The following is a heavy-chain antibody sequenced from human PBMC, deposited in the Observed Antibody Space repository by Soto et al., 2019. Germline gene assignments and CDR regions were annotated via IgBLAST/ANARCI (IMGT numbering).Heavy chain of an antibody. D-gene: IGHD4-17*01. CDR2: IYYSGST. J-gene: IGHJ6*02. Sequence: QLQLQESGPGLVKPSETLSLTCTVSGGSISSSSYYWGWIRQPPGKGLEWIGSIYYSGSTYYNPSLKSRVTISVDTSKNQFSLKLSSVTAADTAVYYCATTVKADQYGMDVWGQGTTVTVSS. CDR1: GGSISSSSYY. CDR3: ATTVKADQYGMDV. V-gene: IGHV4-39*01.